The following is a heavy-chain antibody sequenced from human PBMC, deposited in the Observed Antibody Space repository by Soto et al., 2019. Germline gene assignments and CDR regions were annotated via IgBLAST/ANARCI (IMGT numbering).Heavy chain of an antibody. D-gene: IGHD1-26*01. Sequence: EVQLLESGGGLVQPGGSLRLSCAASGFTFSSYAMSWVRQAPGKGLEWVSAISGSGGSTYYADSVKGRFTISRDNSKNPLYLKMNRLRAEETAVYYFANSGSYGNLDYWGQGTLVTLSS. CDR1: GFTFSSYA. CDR2: ISGSGGST. CDR3: ANSGSYGNLDY. J-gene: IGHJ4*02. V-gene: IGHV3-23*01.